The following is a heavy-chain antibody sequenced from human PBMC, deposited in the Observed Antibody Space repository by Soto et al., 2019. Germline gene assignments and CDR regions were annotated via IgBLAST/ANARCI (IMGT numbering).Heavy chain of an antibody. J-gene: IGHJ5*02. D-gene: IGHD6-19*01. V-gene: IGHV3-23*01. Sequence: PGGSVRLSCAASGFTFSSYAMSWVRQAPGKGLEWVSAISGSGGTTYYADSVKGRFTISRDNSKNTLYLQMNSLRAEDTAVYYFAFDGPKEWLFSLRQFGPWGQGTLVTVSS. CDR3: AFDGPKEWLFSLRQFGP. CDR1: GFTFSSYA. CDR2: ISGSGGTT.